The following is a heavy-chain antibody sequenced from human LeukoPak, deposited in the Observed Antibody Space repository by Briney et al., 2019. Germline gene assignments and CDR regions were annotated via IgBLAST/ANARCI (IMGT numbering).Heavy chain of an antibody. CDR2: AYFTGST. J-gene: IGHJ5*02. CDR3: ATSGHSYYYTPGDFS. CDR1: GGSVSSSSSY. Sequence: SETLSLTCTVSGGSVSSSSSYWGWIRQPPGKGLEWIGSAYFTGSTNYNPSLKTRVSISLDTSKNQFSLRLTSVTASDTAVYYCATSGHSYYYTPGDFSWGQGTLVAVSS. V-gene: IGHV4-39*01. D-gene: IGHD3-22*01.